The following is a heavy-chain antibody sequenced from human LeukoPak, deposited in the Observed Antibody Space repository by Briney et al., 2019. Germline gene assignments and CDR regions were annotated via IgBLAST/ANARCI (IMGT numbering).Heavy chain of an antibody. CDR1: GFKFSDHY. Sequence: GGSQRLSCAASGFKFSDHYIDWVRQAPGKGLEWVSYISSSSSTIYYADSVKGRFTISRDNAKNSLYLQMNSLRDEDTAVYYCARDGLQQWLVQQGGLFDYWGRGTLVTVSS. D-gene: IGHD6-19*01. CDR2: ISSSSSTI. V-gene: IGHV3-11*04. J-gene: IGHJ4*02. CDR3: ARDGLQQWLVQQGGLFDY.